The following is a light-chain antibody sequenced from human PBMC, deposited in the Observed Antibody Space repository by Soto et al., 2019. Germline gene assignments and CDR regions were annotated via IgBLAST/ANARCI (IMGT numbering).Light chain of an antibody. CDR2: GVS. CDR1: QSVNSNF. CDR3: QQYGNTPRT. J-gene: IGKJ1*01. Sequence: EIVLTQSPGTLSLSPGERATLSCRADQSVNSNFFAWFQQKTGQAPRLLIYGVSSRATGIPDRFSGSGSGTDFTLTISRLEPEVFAVYYCQQYGNTPRTFGQGTKVEIK. V-gene: IGKV3-20*01.